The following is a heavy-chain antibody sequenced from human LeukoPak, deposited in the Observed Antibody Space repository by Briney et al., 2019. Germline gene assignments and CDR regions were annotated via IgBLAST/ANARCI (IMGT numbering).Heavy chain of an antibody. D-gene: IGHD6-13*01. Sequence: ASVKVSCKASGYTFTSYYMHWVRQAPGQGLEWMGIINPSGGSTSYAQKFQGRVTMTRDTSTSTVYMELSSLRSEDTAVYYCARARGSSSWYFFGPFDYWGQGTLVTVSS. J-gene: IGHJ4*02. CDR2: INPSGGST. V-gene: IGHV1-46*01. CDR1: GYTFTSYY. CDR3: ARARGSSSWYFFGPFDY.